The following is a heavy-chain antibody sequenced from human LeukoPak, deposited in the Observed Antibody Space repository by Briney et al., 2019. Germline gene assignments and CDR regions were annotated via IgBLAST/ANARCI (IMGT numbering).Heavy chain of an antibody. V-gene: IGHV3-23*01. Sequence: AGGSLRLSCAASGFTFSSYAMGWVRQAPGKGLEWVSAITASGGNTYYADSVKVRFTISRDNSKNTLYLQVNSLRAEDTAVYYCAKGNGYSYGRYYFDYWGQGTLVTVSS. J-gene: IGHJ4*02. D-gene: IGHD5-18*01. CDR2: ITASGGNT. CDR3: AKGNGYSYGRYYFDY. CDR1: GFTFSSYA.